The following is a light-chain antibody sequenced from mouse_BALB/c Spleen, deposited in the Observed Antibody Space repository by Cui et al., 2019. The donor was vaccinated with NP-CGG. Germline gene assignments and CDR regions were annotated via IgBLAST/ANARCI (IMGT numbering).Light chain of an antibody. Sequence: QAIVTQESALTTSPGEIVTPTCRSSTGAVTTSNYATWVQEKPDHLFTGLIGGTNNRVPGVPARFSGSLIGDKAALTITGAQTEDEAIYFCALWYSNHWVFGGGTKLTVL. CDR1: TGAVTTSNY. V-gene: IGLV1*01. J-gene: IGLJ1*01. CDR3: ALWYSNHWV. CDR2: GTN.